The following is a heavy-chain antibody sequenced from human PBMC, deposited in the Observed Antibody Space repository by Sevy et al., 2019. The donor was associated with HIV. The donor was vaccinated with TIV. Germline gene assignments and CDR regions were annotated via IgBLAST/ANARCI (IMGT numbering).Heavy chain of an antibody. CDR3: ARETDNSARWLDP. CDR2: IWHDGSNK. J-gene: IGHJ5*02. CDR1: GFTFNFHG. Sequence: GGSLRLSCAASGFTFNFHGMHWVRQAPGKGLEWVAFIWHDGSNKYMADSVKGRFTISRDNSKNTLFLQMNSLTVEDTAVYYCARETDNSARWLDPWGQVTLVIVSS. D-gene: IGHD4-4*01. V-gene: IGHV3-30*02.